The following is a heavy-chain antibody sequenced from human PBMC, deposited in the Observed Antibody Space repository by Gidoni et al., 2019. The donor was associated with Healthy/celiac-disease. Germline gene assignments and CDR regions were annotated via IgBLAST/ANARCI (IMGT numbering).Heavy chain of an antibody. CDR1: GYNFTSDH. CDR3: TRGAVSEGAVAFDY. D-gene: IGHD6-19*01. CDR2: INPSGGST. J-gene: IGHJ4*02. Sequence: QVQLVQSGAEVKKPGASVKVSCKASGYNFTSDHMHWVRQAPGQGLEWMGIINPSGGSTSYAQKFQGRVTMTRDTSTSTVYMELSSLRSEDTAVYYCTRGAVSEGAVAFDYWGQGTLVTVSS. V-gene: IGHV1-46*01.